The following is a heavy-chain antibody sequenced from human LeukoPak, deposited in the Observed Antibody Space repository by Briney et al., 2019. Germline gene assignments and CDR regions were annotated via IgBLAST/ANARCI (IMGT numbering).Heavy chain of an antibody. CDR2: FSGSGGST. CDR3: ARERGYSGYVLGY. V-gene: IGHV3-23*01. CDR1: GFIFSNYA. Sequence: GGSLRLSCAASGFIFSNYAMSWVRQAPGKGLQWVSAFSGSGGSTYYADSVKGRFTISRDNSKNTLYLQMNSLRAEDTAVYYCARERGYSGYVLGYWGQGTLVTVSS. J-gene: IGHJ4*02. D-gene: IGHD5-12*01.